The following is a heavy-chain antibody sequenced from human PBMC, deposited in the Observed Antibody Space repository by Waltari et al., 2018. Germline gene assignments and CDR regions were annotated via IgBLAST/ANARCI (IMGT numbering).Heavy chain of an antibody. V-gene: IGHV3-33*01. D-gene: IGHD6-6*01. CDR2: IWYDGSNK. Sequence: QVQLVESGGGVVQPGRSLRLSCAASGFTFSSSGMHWVRQAPGKGLEWVAVIWYDGSNKYYADCVKGRFTITRDNFKSTRYLQMNSLRAEDTAVEYCARVRRLVGYYYGMDVWGQGTTVTVSS. J-gene: IGHJ6*02. CDR1: GFTFSSSG. CDR3: ARVRRLVGYYYGMDV.